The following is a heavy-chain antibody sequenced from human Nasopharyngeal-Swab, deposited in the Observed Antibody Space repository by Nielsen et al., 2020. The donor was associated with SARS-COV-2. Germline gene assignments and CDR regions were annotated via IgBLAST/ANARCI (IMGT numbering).Heavy chain of an antibody. J-gene: IGHJ6*03. D-gene: IGHD2-2*01. CDR3: TTDIVVVPEPYYYYYYMDV. V-gene: IGHV3-15*01. CDR1: GFTFSNAW. CDR2: IKSKTDGGTT. Sequence: GSLRLSCAASGFTFSNAWMSWVRQAPGKGLEWVGRIKSKTDGGTTDYAAPVKGRFTISRDDSKNTLYLQMNSLKTEDTAVYYCTTDIVVVPEPYYYYYYMDVWGKGTTVTVSS.